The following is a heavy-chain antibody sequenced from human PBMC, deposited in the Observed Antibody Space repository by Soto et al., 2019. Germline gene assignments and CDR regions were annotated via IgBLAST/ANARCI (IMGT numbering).Heavy chain of an antibody. CDR2: ISAYNGNT. J-gene: IGHJ4*02. V-gene: IGHV1-18*04. Sequence: ASVKVSCKASGDTFTSYGISWVRQAPGQGLEWMGWISAYNGNTNYAQKLQGRVTMTTDTSTSTAYMELRSLRSDDTAVYYCARGNREPSYDIVLMVYATYYFDYWGQGTLVPVSS. CDR3: ARGNREPSYDIVLMVYATYYFDY. D-gene: IGHD2-8*01. CDR1: GDTFTSYG.